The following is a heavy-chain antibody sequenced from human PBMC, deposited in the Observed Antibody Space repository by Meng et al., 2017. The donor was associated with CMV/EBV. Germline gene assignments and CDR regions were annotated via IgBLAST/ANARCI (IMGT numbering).Heavy chain of an antibody. V-gene: IGHV3-23*01. Sequence: GGSLRLSCAASGFTFSSYAMSWVRQAPGKGLEWVSAISGSGGSTYYADSVKGRFTISRDNSKNTLYLQMNSLRAEDTAVYHCAKERKAYYDILTADYGMDVWGQGTTVTVSS. J-gene: IGHJ6*02. CDR1: GFTFSSYA. CDR2: ISGSGGST. D-gene: IGHD3-9*01. CDR3: AKERKAYYDILTADYGMDV.